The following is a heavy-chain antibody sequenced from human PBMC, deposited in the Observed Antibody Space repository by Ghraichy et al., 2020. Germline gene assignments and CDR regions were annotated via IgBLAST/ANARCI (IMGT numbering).Heavy chain of an antibody. V-gene: IGHV4-34*01. CDR3: ARGSHPRSRLQPPGVGLEYSSSSFRLYDY. Sequence: SETLSLTCAVYGGSFSGYYWSWIRQPPGKGLEWIGEINHSGSTNYNPSLKSRVTISVDTSKNQFSLKLSSVTAADTAVYYCARGSHPRSRLQPPGVGLEYSSSSFRLYDYWGQGTLVTVSS. CDR1: GGSFSGYY. D-gene: IGHD6-6*01. J-gene: IGHJ4*02. CDR2: INHSGST.